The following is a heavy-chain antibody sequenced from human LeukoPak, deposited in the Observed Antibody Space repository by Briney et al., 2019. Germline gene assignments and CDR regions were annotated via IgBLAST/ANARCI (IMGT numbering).Heavy chain of an antibody. D-gene: IGHD1-26*01. Sequence: SLTLSLTCTVSGVSISRGGYYWGWLRQHQRKGLEWIEFMEYSVSTYYNPSIKSRVTISVDTSKNQFSLNLTSVTAADTAVYYCSRESGAFCPFGYWGQGTLVTVSS. J-gene: IGHJ4*02. CDR1: GVSISRGGYY. CDR3: SRESGAFCPFGY. V-gene: IGHV4-31*03. CDR2: MEYSVST.